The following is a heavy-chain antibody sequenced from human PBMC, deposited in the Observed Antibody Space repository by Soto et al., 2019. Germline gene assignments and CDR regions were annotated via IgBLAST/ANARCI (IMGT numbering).Heavy chain of an antibody. CDR2: IIPILGMA. CDR3: ASALGSSGGDYYYGMDV. Sequence: QVQLVQSGAEVKKPGSSVKVSCKASGGTFSSYTISWVRQAPGQGLEWMGRIIPILGMANYAQTFQGRVTIIADKSTSTAYMELSSMRSEDTAVYYCASALGSSGGDYYYGMDVWGQGTTVTVSS. D-gene: IGHD6-13*01. CDR1: GGTFSSYT. J-gene: IGHJ6*02. V-gene: IGHV1-69*02.